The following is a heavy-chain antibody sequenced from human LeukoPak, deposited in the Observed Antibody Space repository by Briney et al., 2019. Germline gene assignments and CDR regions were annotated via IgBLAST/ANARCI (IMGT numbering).Heavy chain of an antibody. V-gene: IGHV3-64D*06. CDR3: VKLRTGTRSATDY. J-gene: IGHJ4*02. D-gene: IGHD3/OR15-3a*01. Sequence: GGSLRLSCSASGFTFSSYAMHWVRQAPGKGLEYVSAISSNGGSTYYADSVKGRFTISRDNSKNTLYLQMSSLRAEDTAVYYCVKLRTGTRSATDYWGQGTLVTVSS. CDR1: GFTFSSYA. CDR2: ISSNGGST.